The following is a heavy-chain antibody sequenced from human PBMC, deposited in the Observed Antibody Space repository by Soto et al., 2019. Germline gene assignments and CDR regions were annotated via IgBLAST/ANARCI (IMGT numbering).Heavy chain of an antibody. Sequence: SETLSLTCSVSGGSINRGGYYWSWIRQHPGKGLECIGYIYYNGNPYYNPSLKSRVNISIDTSRNQFSLKLTSVTAADTAVYYCAREAPAASDAFDVWGQGTMVTVSS. CDR1: GGSINRGGYY. CDR3: AREAPAASDAFDV. CDR2: IYYNGNP. D-gene: IGHD2-2*01. J-gene: IGHJ3*01. V-gene: IGHV4-31*03.